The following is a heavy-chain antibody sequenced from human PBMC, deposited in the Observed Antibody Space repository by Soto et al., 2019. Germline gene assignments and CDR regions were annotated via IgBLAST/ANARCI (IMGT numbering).Heavy chain of an antibody. CDR2: IYYSGST. Sequence: PSETLSLTCTVSGGSISSYYRSWIRQPPGRGLEWIGYIYYSGSTTYNPSLKSRVTISVDTSKNQFSLKLSSVTAADTAVYYCARAKNYDILTGYHGNNWFDPWGQGTLVTVSS. CDR1: GGSISSYY. J-gene: IGHJ5*02. D-gene: IGHD3-9*01. CDR3: ARAKNYDILTGYHGNNWFDP. V-gene: IGHV4-59*01.